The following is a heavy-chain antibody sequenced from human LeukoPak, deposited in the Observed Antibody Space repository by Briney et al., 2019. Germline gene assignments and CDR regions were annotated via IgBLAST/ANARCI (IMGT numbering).Heavy chain of an antibody. CDR2: IYTSGST. CDR1: GGSISSYY. D-gene: IGHD3-22*01. CDR3: ARVFGMYYYDSSGYPFDI. Sequence: SETLSLTCTVSGGSISSYYWSWIRQPAGKGLEWIGRIYTSGSTNYNPSLKSRVTMSVDTSKNQFSLKLSSVTAADTAVYYCARVFGMYYYDSSGYPFDIWGQGTMVTVSS. J-gene: IGHJ3*02. V-gene: IGHV4-4*07.